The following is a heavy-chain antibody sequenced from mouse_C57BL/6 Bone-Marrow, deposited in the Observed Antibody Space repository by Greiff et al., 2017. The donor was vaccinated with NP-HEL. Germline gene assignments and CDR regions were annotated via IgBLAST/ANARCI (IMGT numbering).Heavy chain of an antibody. D-gene: IGHD4-1*01. V-gene: IGHV1-55*01. CDR3: ARPGKGHFDY. J-gene: IGHJ2*01. Sequence: VQLQQPGAELVKPGASVKMSCKASGYTFTSYWITWVKQRPGQGLEWIGDIYPGSGSTNYNEKFKSKATLTVDKPSSTAYMQLSSLTSEDSAVYYCARPGKGHFDYWGQGTTLTVSS. CDR2: IYPGSGST. CDR1: GYTFTSYW.